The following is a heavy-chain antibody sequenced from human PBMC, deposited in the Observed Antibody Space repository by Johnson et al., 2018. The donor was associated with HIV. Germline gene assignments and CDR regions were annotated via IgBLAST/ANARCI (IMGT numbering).Heavy chain of an antibody. Sequence: QVQLVESGGGVVQPGRSLRLSCAASGFTFSSYGMHWVRQAPGKGLEWVAVISYDGSNKYYADSVKGRFTISRDNSKNTLYLQMNSLRAEDTAVYYCRVVTGYDIYDAFDIWGQGTMITVSS. J-gene: IGHJ3*02. CDR2: ISYDGSNK. V-gene: IGHV3-30*03. D-gene: IGHD4-23*01. CDR3: RVVTGYDIYDAFDI. CDR1: GFTFSSYG.